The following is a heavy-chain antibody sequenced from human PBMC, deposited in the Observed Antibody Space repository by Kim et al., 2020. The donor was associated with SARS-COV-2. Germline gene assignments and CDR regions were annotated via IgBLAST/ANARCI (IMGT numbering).Heavy chain of an antibody. V-gene: IGHV4-59*01. CDR3: ARVVTYYYDSSSYYQTFDY. J-gene: IGHJ4*02. CDR1: GGSISSYY. Sequence: SETLSLTCTVSGGSISSYYWSWIRQPPGKGLEWIGYIYYSGSTNYNPSLKSRVTISVDTSKNQFSLKLSSVTAADTAVYYCARVVTYYYDSSSYYQTFDYWGQGTLVTVSS. CDR2: IYYSGST. D-gene: IGHD3-22*01.